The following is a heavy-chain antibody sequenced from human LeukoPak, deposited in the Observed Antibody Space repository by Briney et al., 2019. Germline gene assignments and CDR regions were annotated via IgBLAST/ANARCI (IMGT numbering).Heavy chain of an antibody. Sequence: GGSLRLSCAASGFTFSSYAMSWVRQAPGKGLEWVSAISGSGGSTYYADSVKGRFTISRDNAKNSLYLQMNSLRAEDTAVYYCARDSSDILTGPPRSDWGQGTLVTVSS. D-gene: IGHD3-9*01. CDR3: ARDSSDILTGPPRSD. J-gene: IGHJ4*02. CDR2: ISGSGGST. CDR1: GFTFSSYA. V-gene: IGHV3-23*01.